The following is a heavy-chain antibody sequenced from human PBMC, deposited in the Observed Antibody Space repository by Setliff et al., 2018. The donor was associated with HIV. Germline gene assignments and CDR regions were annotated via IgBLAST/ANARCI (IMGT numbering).Heavy chain of an antibody. J-gene: IGHJ6*03. D-gene: IGHD3-10*01. CDR3: ARTLSTMVKTDGYYDYYYMDV. V-gene: IGHV4-39*07. CDR1: PESISSNNYY. Sequence: SETLSLTCTVSPESISSNNYYWAWIRQPPGKGLEWIGCIFYGGTVYHSGRMYFNPSLKSRVTMSVDASKNLVSLSLNSVTAADTAVYYCARTLSTMVKTDGYYDYYYMDVWGKGTSVTVSS. CDR2: IFYGGTV.